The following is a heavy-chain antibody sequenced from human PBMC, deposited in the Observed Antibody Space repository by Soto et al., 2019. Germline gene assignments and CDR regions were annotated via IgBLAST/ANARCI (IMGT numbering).Heavy chain of an antibody. D-gene: IGHD2-2*01. CDR3: AKDQGSTLYYFDY. V-gene: IGHV3-23*01. Sequence: GGSLRLSCAASGFTFSNYAMSWLRQAPGKGLEWVPISGSGGNTYYADSVKGRFTISRDNSKNTLYLQMNSLRAEDTAVYYCAKDQGSTLYYFDYWGQGTLVTVSS. J-gene: IGHJ4*02. CDR2: ISGSGGNT. CDR1: GFTFSNYA.